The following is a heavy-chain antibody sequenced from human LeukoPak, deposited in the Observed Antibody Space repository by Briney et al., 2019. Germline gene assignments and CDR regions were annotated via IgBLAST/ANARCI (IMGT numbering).Heavy chain of an antibody. J-gene: IGHJ5*02. CDR1: GGSISSYY. V-gene: IGHV4-59*01. CDR2: IYYSGST. D-gene: IGHD5-24*01. CDR3: ARDNSVRDEAWWFNP. Sequence: YPSETLSLTCTVSGGSISSYYWSWIRQPPGKGLEWIGYIYYSGSTNYKSSLKSRVTISVDTSKNQFSLKLSSVTAADTAVYYCARDNSVRDEAWWFNPWGQGTLVTVSS.